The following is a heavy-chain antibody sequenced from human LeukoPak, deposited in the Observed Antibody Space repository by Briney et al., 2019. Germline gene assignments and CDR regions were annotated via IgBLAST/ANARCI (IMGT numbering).Heavy chain of an antibody. CDR2: ISAYNGNT. Sequence: GASVKVSCKASGYTFTSYGISWVRQAPGQGLEWMGWISAYNGNTNYAQKLQGRVTMTTDTSTSTAYMELRSLRSDDTAVYYCARLLWFGESNNWFDPWGQGTLVTVSS. CDR3: ARLLWFGESNNWFDP. CDR1: GYTFTSYG. D-gene: IGHD3-10*01. J-gene: IGHJ5*02. V-gene: IGHV1-18*01.